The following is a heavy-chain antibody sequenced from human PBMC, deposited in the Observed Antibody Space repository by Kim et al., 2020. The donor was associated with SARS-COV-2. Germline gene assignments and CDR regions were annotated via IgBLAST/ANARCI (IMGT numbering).Heavy chain of an antibody. D-gene: IGHD4-17*01. V-gene: IGHV3-33*01. Sequence: KYDAASVQGRFTISRGNCRSTLYLQMNSLRAEDTAVYYCACSVTTPSFDYWGQRTLVTVSS. CDR3: ACSVTTPSFDY. CDR2: K. J-gene: IGHJ4*02.